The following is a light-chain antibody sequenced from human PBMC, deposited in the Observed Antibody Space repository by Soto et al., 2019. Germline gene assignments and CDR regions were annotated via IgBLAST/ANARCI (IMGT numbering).Light chain of an antibody. J-gene: IGLJ1*01. CDR2: DVS. CDR3: ESYTSGSSYV. CDR1: SSDVGGYNY. V-gene: IGLV2-14*01. Sequence: QSALIQPASVSGSPGQSITISCTGTSSDVGGYNYVSWYQQHPGKAPKLMIYDVSNRPSGVSNRFSGSKSGNTPSLTISGLQAEDEADYYCESYTSGSSYVIGTGTKVTV.